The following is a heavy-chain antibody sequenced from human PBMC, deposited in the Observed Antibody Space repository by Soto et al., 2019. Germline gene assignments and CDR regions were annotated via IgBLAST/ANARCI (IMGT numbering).Heavy chain of an antibody. Sequence: GGSLRLSCAASGFTFSSYWMSWVRQAPGKGLEWVANIKQDGSEKYYVDSVKSRFTISRDNAKNSLYLQMNSLRAEDTAVYYCARDGAGSVQWLVRSVDYWGQGTLVTVSS. CDR2: IKQDGSEK. CDR3: ARDGAGSVQWLVRSVDY. CDR1: GFTFSSYW. V-gene: IGHV3-7*01. J-gene: IGHJ4*02. D-gene: IGHD6-19*01.